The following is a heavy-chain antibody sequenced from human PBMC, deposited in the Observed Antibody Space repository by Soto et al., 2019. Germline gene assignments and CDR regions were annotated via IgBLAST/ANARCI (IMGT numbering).Heavy chain of an antibody. J-gene: IGHJ6*01. V-gene: IGHV3-23*01. CDR3: AKSVIVPSSSGPQGGYYYGMDV. CDR2: LSGSGGTT. D-gene: IGHD6-13*01. CDR1: GFTFSSYA. Sequence: GGSLRLSCAASGFTFSSYAMSWARQTPGKGLEWVSTLSGSGGTTYYADSVKGQFTISRDNSKSTLYLQMNSLRAEDSAVYYCAKSVIVPSSSGPQGGYYYGMDVWGQGTTVTVSS.